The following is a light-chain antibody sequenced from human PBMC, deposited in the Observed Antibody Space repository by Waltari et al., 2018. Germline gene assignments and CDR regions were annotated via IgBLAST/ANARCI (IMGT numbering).Light chain of an antibody. J-gene: IGLJ2*01. CDR3: YSKDTDGGSQGK. CDR1: GLPKQY. Sequence: YDLTQPPSVSVSPGQTAAITCSGDGLPKQYTFWYQQKSGPAPVLVMYDDNKRPSGIPGRFSGSSAGTVATLTITGAQVDDEADYYCYSKDTDGGSQGKIGGGTKLTVL. CDR2: DDN. V-gene: IGLV3-10*01.